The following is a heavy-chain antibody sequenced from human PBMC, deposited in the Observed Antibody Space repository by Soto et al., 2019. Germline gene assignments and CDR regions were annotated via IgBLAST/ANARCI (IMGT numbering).Heavy chain of an antibody. V-gene: IGHV3-15*01. Sequence: EVQLVESGGGLVKPGGSLRLSCEASGFIFNNAWMNWVRQSPGKGLEWVGHIKSKGDGGTTDYAAPVKGRFIISRDDSKKTLYLQMDNLKTEDTAVYYCTTACGTTCYWSYYGMDVWGQGTTVTVSS. CDR2: IKSKGDGGTT. D-gene: IGHD2-2*01. J-gene: IGHJ6*02. CDR3: TTACGTTCYWSYYGMDV. CDR1: GFIFNNAW.